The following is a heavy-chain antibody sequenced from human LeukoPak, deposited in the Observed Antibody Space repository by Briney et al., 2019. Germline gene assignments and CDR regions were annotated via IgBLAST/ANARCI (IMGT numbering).Heavy chain of an antibody. V-gene: IGHV3-30*18. D-gene: IGHD2-2*01. CDR3: ANDWDCSSTSCSSY. CDR2: ISYDGSNK. CDR1: GFTFSSYG. J-gene: IGHJ4*02. Sequence: GGSLRLSCAASGFTFSSYGRHWVRRPPGKGLEWVAVISYDGSNKYYADSVKGRFTISRDNSKNTLYLQMNSLRAEDTAVYYCANDWDCSSTSCSSYWGQGTLVTVSS.